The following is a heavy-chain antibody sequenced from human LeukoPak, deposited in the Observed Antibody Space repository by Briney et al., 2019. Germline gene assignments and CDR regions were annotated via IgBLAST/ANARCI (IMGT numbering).Heavy chain of an antibody. CDR2: ISSSSSYI. CDR1: GFTFSSYS. D-gene: IGHD3-3*01. J-gene: IGHJ6*03. Sequence: GGSLRLSCAASGFTFSSYSMNWVRQAPGKGLKWVSSISSSSSYIYYADSVKGRFTISRDNAKNSLYLQMNSLRAEDTAVYYCARPIFGVVRSYYYMDVWGKGTTVTVSS. V-gene: IGHV3-21*01. CDR3: ARPIFGVVRSYYYMDV.